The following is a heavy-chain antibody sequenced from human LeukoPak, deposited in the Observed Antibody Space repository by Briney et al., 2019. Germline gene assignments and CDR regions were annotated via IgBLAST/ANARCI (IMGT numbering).Heavy chain of an antibody. J-gene: IGHJ6*04. D-gene: IGHD3-10*02. CDR2: IKEDGSQK. Sequence: QPGGSLRLSCAASGFTFSSYFMGWVRQAPGKGLEWVANIKEDGSQKYYVDSVRGRFTISRDNADNSLYLQMNSLRAEDTAVYYCAELGITMIGGVWGKGTTVTISS. CDR3: AELGITMIGGV. V-gene: IGHV3-7*01. CDR1: GFTFSSYF.